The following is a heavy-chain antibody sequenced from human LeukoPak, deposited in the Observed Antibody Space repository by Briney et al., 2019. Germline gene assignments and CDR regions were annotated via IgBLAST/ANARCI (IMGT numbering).Heavy chain of an antibody. CDR1: GFTFSDYY. V-gene: IGHV3-33*08. CDR2: IWYDGSNK. CDR3: ARDDRLGIDY. J-gene: IGHJ4*02. D-gene: IGHD7-27*01. Sequence: QPGGSLRLSCAASGFTFSDYYMSWIRQAPGKGLEWVAVIWYDGSNKYYADSVKGRFTISRDNSKNTLYLQMNSLRAEDTAVYYCARDDRLGIDYWGQGTLVTVSS.